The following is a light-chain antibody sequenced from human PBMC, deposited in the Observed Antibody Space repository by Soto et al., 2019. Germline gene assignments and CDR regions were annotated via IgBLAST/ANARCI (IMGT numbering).Light chain of an antibody. Sequence: EIVLTQAPATLCLSPGERATLSCRASQSVSSYLAWYQQKPGQAHRLLIYDASNSATGIPARFSGNGSGTEFTLPISRLDDEDFAVDYCQHRSNWPPGWTVGHGTELEIK. V-gene: IGKV3-11*01. J-gene: IGKJ1*01. CDR3: QHRSNWPPGWT. CDR2: DAS. CDR1: QSVSSY.